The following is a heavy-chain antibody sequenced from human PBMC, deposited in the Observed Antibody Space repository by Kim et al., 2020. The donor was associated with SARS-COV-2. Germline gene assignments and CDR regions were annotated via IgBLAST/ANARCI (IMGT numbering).Heavy chain of an antibody. CDR3: ARDHMVRGVISWFDP. CDR2: ISSSSSYI. J-gene: IGHJ5*02. CDR1: GFTFSSYS. Sequence: GGSLRLSCAASGFTFSSYSMNWVRQAPGKGLEWVSSISSSSSYIYYADSVKGRFTISRDNAKNSLYLQMNSLRAEDTAVYYCARDHMVRGVISWFDPWGQGTLGTVA. D-gene: IGHD3-10*01. V-gene: IGHV3-21*01.